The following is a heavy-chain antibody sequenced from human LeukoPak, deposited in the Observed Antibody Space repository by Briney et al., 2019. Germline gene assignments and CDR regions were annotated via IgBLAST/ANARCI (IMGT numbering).Heavy chain of an antibody. D-gene: IGHD4-17*01. Sequence: GGSLRLSCAASGFTFSSYAMSWVRQAPGKGLEWVSAISGSGGSTNYADSVKGRFTISRDNSKNTLYLQMNSLRAEDTAVYYCAKIGGPSDYGDGDNWFDPWGQGTLVTVSS. V-gene: IGHV3-23*01. CDR1: GFTFSSYA. J-gene: IGHJ5*02. CDR2: ISGSGGST. CDR3: AKIGGPSDYGDGDNWFDP.